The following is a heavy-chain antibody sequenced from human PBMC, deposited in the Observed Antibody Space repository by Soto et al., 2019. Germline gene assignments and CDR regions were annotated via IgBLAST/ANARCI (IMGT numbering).Heavy chain of an antibody. Sequence: GGSLRLSCAASGFTFSSYGMSWVRQAPGKGLEWVSTISTSGGNRYYADSVKGRFTISRDNSENTVYLQMNSLRVDDTALYYCAKERAARGIDYWGPGTLVTVSS. D-gene: IGHD6-6*01. CDR1: GFTFSSYG. CDR3: AKERAARGIDY. V-gene: IGHV3-23*01. J-gene: IGHJ4*02. CDR2: ISTSGGNR.